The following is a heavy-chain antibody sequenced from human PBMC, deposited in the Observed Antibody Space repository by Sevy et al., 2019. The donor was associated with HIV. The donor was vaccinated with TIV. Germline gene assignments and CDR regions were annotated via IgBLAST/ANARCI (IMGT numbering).Heavy chain of an antibody. V-gene: IGHV3-30-3*01. Sequence: GGYLRLSCAASGFTFSSFAMHWVRQAPGKGLEWVAVISYDGSSKYYSDSVKGRFTISRDNAKNTLYLQMNRLRPEDTAVYFCAILGVDCVSTNCYRMRSLSFDFWGQGTLVTVSS. D-gene: IGHD2-2*01. CDR2: ISYDGSSK. J-gene: IGHJ4*02. CDR3: AILGVDCVSTNCYRMRSLSFDF. CDR1: GFTFSSFA.